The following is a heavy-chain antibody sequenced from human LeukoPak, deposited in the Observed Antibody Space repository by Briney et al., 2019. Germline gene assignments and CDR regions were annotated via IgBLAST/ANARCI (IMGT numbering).Heavy chain of an antibody. J-gene: IGHJ4*02. D-gene: IGHD2-21*02. Sequence: GGSLRLSCAASGFTFNTYWMIWVRQAPGKGLEWVANIKQDGSEKYYVDSVKGRFTISRDNAKNSIYLQMNSLRVEDTAVYYCAKDIVGGGDDYWGQGTLVIVSS. CDR3: AKDIVGGGDDY. CDR1: GFTFNTYW. V-gene: IGHV3-7*01. CDR2: IKQDGSEK.